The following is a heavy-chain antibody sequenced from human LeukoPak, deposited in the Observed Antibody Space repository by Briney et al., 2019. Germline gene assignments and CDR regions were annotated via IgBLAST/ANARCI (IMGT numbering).Heavy chain of an antibody. CDR2: INTDNGNT. V-gene: IGHV1-3*04. D-gene: IGHD1-1*01. Sequence: ASVKVSCKASGYTFTSYAMHWVRQAPGQRLEWMGWINTDNGNTKYSQKFQGRVTITRDTSASTAYMKLSSLRSEDTAVYYCARALGTRWGNWFDPWGQGTLVTVSS. J-gene: IGHJ5*02. CDR1: GYTFTSYA. CDR3: ARALGTRWGNWFDP.